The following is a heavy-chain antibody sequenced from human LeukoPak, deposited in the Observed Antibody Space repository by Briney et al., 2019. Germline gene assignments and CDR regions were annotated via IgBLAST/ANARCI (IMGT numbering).Heavy chain of an antibody. V-gene: IGHV3-21*01. J-gene: IGHJ4*02. CDR3: ARENGPVGASTGFDY. Sequence: GGSLRLSCAASGFTFSSCSMNWVRQAPGKGLEWVSSISSSSSYIYYADSVKGRFTISRDNAKNSLYLQMNSLRAEDTAVYYCARENGPVGASTGFDYWGQGTLVTVSS. D-gene: IGHD1-26*01. CDR2: ISSSSSYI. CDR1: GFTFSSCS.